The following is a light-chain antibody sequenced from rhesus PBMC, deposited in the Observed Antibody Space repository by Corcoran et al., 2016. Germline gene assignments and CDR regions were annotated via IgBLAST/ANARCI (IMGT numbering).Light chain of an antibody. CDR3: QHYYSFPLT. CDR1: QGITND. Sequence: DIQMTQSPSSLSASVGDRVTITCRASQGITNDLAWYQQKPVELPKLLIYEASNLTSGIPSRFSGSGSGTDFTRTISSLQSEDFATYYCQHYYSFPLTFGGGTKVEIK. CDR2: EAS. V-gene: IGKV1-25*01. J-gene: IGKJ4*01.